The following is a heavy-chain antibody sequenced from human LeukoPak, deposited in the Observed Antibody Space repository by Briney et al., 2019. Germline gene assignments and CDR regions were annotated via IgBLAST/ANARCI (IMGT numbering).Heavy chain of an antibody. Sequence: SGTLSLTCSVSGASTIAYYWSWIRQPPGKGLEWIGYIYYNGNKSYNPSLKSRVTISIDTSKNQFSLKLTSVTAADTAVYYCARHRYCTSTSCTFDFDSWGQGRLVTVSS. D-gene: IGHD2-2*01. J-gene: IGHJ4*02. V-gene: IGHV4-59*08. CDR3: ARHRYCTSTSCTFDFDS. CDR1: GASTIAYY. CDR2: IYYNGNK.